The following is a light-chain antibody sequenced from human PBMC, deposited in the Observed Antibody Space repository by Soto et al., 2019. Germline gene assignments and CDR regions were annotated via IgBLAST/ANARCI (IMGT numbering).Light chain of an antibody. Sequence: QSVLTQPASVSGSPGQSITISCTGTSSDVGGYNYVSWYQQHPGKAPKLMIYEVSNRPSGVSNRFSGSKSGNTASLTISGLQAEDEADYYFSSYTSSTFFGTGTKVTVL. J-gene: IGLJ1*01. CDR3: SSYTSSTF. CDR1: SSDVGGYNY. V-gene: IGLV2-14*01. CDR2: EVS.